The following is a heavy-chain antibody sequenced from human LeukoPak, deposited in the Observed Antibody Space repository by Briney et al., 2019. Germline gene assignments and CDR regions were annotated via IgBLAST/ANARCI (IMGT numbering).Heavy chain of an antibody. J-gene: IGHJ4*02. V-gene: IGHV4-31*03. CDR2: IYYSGST. Sequence: PSETLSLTCTVSGGSISSGGYYWSWIRQHQGKGLEWIGYIYYSGSTYYNPSLKSRVTISVDTSKNQFSLKLSSVTAADTAVYYCARADSSGSDYCGQGTLVTVSS. D-gene: IGHD6-6*01. CDR1: GGSISSGGYY. CDR3: ARADSSGSDY.